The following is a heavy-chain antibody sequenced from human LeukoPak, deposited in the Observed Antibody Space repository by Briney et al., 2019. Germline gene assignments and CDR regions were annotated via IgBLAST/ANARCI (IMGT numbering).Heavy chain of an antibody. CDR2: ISSNGGTT. D-gene: IGHD2-21*01. Sequence: GGSLRLSCAASGFTFSTYAMHWVRQAPGKGLEYVSAISSNGGTTRYANSVKGRFTISRDNSKNTLYLQMGSLRAEDMAVYYCARGIHAFDIWGQGTMVTVSS. CDR3: ARGIHAFDI. CDR1: GFTFSTYA. J-gene: IGHJ3*02. V-gene: IGHV3-64*01.